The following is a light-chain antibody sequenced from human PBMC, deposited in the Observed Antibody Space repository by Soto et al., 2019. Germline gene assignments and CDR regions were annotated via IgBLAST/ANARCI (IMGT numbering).Light chain of an antibody. Sequence: SYELTQPPSVSVAPGKTARITCGGNNIGSKSVHWYQQKPGQAPVLVIYYDSDRPSGIPERVSGSNSGNTATLTISRVEAGEEADYYCQVWDSSSDHPVVFGGGTQLTVL. CDR3: QVWDSSSDHPVV. CDR1: NIGSKS. CDR2: YDS. J-gene: IGLJ2*01. V-gene: IGLV3-21*04.